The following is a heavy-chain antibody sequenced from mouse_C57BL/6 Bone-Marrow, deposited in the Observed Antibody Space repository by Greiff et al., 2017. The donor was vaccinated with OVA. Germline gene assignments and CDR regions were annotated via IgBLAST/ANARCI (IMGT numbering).Heavy chain of an antibody. CDR2: INPNNGGT. V-gene: IGHV1-26*01. CDR1: GYTFTDYY. D-gene: IGHD1-1*01. CDR3: ARRASYGSSFGCAY. J-gene: IGHJ3*01. Sequence: EVQLQQSGPELVKPGASVKISCKASGYTFTDYYMNWVKQSHGKSLEWIGAINPNNGGTSYNQKFKGKATLTVDKSSSTAYMELRSLTSEDSAVYYCARRASYGSSFGCAYWGQGTLVTVSA.